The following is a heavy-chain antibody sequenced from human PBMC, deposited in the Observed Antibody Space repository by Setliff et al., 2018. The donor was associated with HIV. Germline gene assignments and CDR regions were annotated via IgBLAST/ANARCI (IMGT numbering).Heavy chain of an antibody. V-gene: IGHV1-3*01. D-gene: IGHD2-8*01. CDR1: GYTFTTYY. CDR2: INPGNGNT. J-gene: IGHJ4*02. Sequence: ASVKVSCKASGYTFTTYYIHWVRQAPGQRLEWMGWINPGNGNTQYSQKFRSRIALTINKSANVAYMELASLKSEDTAVYYCVITKMLYYFDSWGQGTLVTVSS. CDR3: VITKMLYYFDS.